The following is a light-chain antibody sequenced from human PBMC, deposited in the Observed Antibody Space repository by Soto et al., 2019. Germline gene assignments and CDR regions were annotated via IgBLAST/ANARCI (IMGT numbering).Light chain of an antibody. V-gene: IGKV3-20*01. Sequence: EAVLTQSPGTLPLSPGEGATLSCRASQSVAANYLAWYQQKRGQAPRLLIYGASSRATGSPDRFSGSGSGTDFTLSISSLEPEDLSVYYCHQYGTAPLTFGPGTKVDIK. J-gene: IGKJ3*01. CDR1: QSVAANY. CDR3: HQYGTAPLT. CDR2: GAS.